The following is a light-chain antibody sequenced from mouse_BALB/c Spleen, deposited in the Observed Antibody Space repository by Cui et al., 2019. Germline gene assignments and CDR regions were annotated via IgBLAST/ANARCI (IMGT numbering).Light chain of an antibody. CDR1: QSLLNSGNQKNY. CDR3: QNDYSYPLT. J-gene: IGKJ5*01. Sequence: DIVMTQSPSSLTVTAGVKVTMSCKSSQSLLNSGNQKNYLTWYQQKPGQPPKLLIYWASTRESGVPDRFTGSGSGTDFTLTISSVQAEDLAVYYCQNDYSYPLTFGAGTKLELK. CDR2: WAS. V-gene: IGKV8-19*01.